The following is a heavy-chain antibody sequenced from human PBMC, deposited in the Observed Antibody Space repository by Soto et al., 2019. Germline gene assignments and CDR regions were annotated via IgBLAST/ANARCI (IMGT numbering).Heavy chain of an antibody. Sequence: QVQLVESGGGVVQPGRSLRLSCAASGFTFSSYGMQWVRQPPGKGLEWVSVLSYDGNNKYYADSVKGRFTISRDNSKNTLYLQMNSLRAEDTAVYYCAKERLPWTVEALDYWGRGTLVSVSS. CDR2: LSYDGNNK. J-gene: IGHJ4*02. CDR3: AKERLPWTVEALDY. V-gene: IGHV3-30*18. CDR1: GFTFSSYG. D-gene: IGHD2-21*02.